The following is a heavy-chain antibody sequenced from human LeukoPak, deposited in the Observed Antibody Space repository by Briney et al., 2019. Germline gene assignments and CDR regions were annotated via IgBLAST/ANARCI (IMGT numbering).Heavy chain of an antibody. CDR1: GFTFSSYS. V-gene: IGHV3-74*01. CDR3: ARDIGSSWPDAFDI. J-gene: IGHJ3*02. D-gene: IGHD6-13*01. Sequence: GGSLRLSCAASGFTFSSYSMNWVRQAPGKGLVWVSRINSDGSSTSYADSVKGRFTISRDNAKNTLYLQMNSLRAEDTAVYYCARDIGSSWPDAFDIWGQGTMVTVSS. CDR2: INSDGSST.